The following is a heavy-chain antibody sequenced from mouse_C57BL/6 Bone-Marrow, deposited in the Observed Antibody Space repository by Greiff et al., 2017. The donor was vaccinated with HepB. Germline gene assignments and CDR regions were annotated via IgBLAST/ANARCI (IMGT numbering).Heavy chain of an antibody. J-gene: IGHJ1*03. V-gene: IGHV1-47*01. CDR3: ARRGTTADWYVDV. Sequence: QLVESGAELVKPGASVKMSCKASGYTFTTYPIEWMKQNHGKSLEWIGNFHPYNDDTKYNEKFKGNATLTVEKSSSRVYLERSRLTSDDSAVYYCARRGTTADWYVDVWGTGTTVTVSS. CDR1: GYTFTTYP. D-gene: IGHD1-2*01. CDR2: FHPYNDDT.